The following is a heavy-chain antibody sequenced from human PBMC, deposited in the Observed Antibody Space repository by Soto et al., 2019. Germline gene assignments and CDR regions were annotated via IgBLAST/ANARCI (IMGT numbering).Heavy chain of an antibody. CDR1: GFTFSSYA. CDR3: ARDLGPAFFGVAENYYYYGMDV. J-gene: IGHJ6*02. V-gene: IGHV3-30-3*01. CDR2: ISYDGSNK. D-gene: IGHD3-10*01. Sequence: GGSLRLSCAASGFTFSSYAMHWVRQAPGKGLEWVAVISYDGSNKYYADSVKGRFTISRDNSKNTLYLQMNSLRAEDTAVYYCARDLGPAFFGVAENYYYYGMDVWGQGTTVTVSS.